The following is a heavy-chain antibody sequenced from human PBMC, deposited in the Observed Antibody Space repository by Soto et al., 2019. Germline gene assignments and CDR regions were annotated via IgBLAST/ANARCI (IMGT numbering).Heavy chain of an antibody. V-gene: IGHV3-23*01. CDR3: AKGLGYCSSTSCSNDYYYGMDV. D-gene: IGHD2-2*01. J-gene: IGHJ6*02. Sequence: GGSLRLSCAASGFTFSSYAMSWVRQAPGKGLEWVSAISGSGGSTYYADSVKGRFTISRDNSKNTLYLQMNSLRAEDTAVYYCAKGLGYCSSTSCSNDYYYGMDVWGQGTTVTAP. CDR1: GFTFSSYA. CDR2: ISGSGGST.